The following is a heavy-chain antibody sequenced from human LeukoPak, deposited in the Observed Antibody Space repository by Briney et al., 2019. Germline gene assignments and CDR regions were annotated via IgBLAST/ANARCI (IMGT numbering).Heavy chain of an antibody. J-gene: IGHJ6*03. D-gene: IGHD6-13*01. V-gene: IGHV1-69*05. CDR1: GGTFSSYA. CDR3: AREGIAAAGTPHYYYYMDV. CDR2: IIPIFGTA. Sequence: SVKVSCKASGGTFSSYAISWVRQAPGQGLEWMGGIIPIFGTANYAQKFQGRVTITTDESTSTAYMELSSLRSEDTAVYYCAREGIAAAGTPHYYYYMDVWGKGTTVTVSS.